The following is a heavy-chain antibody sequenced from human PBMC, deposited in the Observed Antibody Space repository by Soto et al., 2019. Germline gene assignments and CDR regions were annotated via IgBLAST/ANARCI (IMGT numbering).Heavy chain of an antibody. D-gene: IGHD3-9*01. CDR3: ASDILTGYPPYYFDY. J-gene: IGHJ4*02. CDR2: IWYDGSNK. CDR1: GFTFSSYG. Sequence: PGGSLRLCCAASGFTFSSYGMHWVRQAPGKGLEWVAVIWYDGSNKYYADSVKGRFTISRDNSKNTLYLQMNSLRAEDTAVYYCASDILTGYPPYYFDYWGQGTLVTVSS. V-gene: IGHV3-33*01.